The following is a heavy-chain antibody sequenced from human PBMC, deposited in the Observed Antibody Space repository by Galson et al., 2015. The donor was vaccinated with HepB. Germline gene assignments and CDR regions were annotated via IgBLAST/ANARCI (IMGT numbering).Heavy chain of an antibody. CDR2: TYYRSKWYN. CDR1: GDSASTNSAA. D-gene: IGHD4-23*01. V-gene: IGHV6-1*01. CDR3: ARNVGRGGLVDY. Sequence: CAISGDSASTNSAAWNWIRQSPSRGLEWLGRTYYRSKWYNDYAVSVKSRITINPDTSKNQFSLQLNSVTPEDTAVYYCARNVGRGGLVDYWGQGTLVTVSS. J-gene: IGHJ4*02.